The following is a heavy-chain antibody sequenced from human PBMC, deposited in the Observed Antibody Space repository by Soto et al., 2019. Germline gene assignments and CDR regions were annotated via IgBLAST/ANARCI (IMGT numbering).Heavy chain of an antibody. Sequence: EVQLVESGGGVVRPGGSLRLSCAASGFTFDDYGMSWVRQAPGKGLEWVSGINWNGGSTGYADSVKGRFTISRDNAKNSLYLQMNSLRAEDTALYHCARLGPTYYDFWSGYYTFDYWGQGTLVTVSS. D-gene: IGHD3-3*01. CDR1: GFTFDDYG. V-gene: IGHV3-20*01. CDR2: INWNGGST. J-gene: IGHJ4*02. CDR3: ARLGPTYYDFWSGYYTFDY.